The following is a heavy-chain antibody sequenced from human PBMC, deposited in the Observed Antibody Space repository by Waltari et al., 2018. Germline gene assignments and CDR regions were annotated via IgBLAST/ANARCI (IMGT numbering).Heavy chain of an antibody. CDR3: ARLITLGGLVGIDYFDL. V-gene: IGHV4-39*07. CDR1: GGSINSSSHY. Sequence: QVRLQESGPHLVKPSETLSLTCSVSGGSINSSSHYWAWLRQPPGKGLEWVGSGYYDEASYYYPSIQSRATGSVDTSTNQLSLGLRYVTAADTAVYYCARLITLGGLVGIDYFDLWGHGTLVTVSS. CDR2: GYYDEAS. D-gene: IGHD3-16*01. J-gene: IGHJ3*01.